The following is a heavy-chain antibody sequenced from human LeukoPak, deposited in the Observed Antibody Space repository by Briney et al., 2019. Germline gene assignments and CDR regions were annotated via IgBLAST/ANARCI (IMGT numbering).Heavy chain of an antibody. CDR1: GYTFTSYY. V-gene: IGHV1-46*01. J-gene: IGHJ5*02. Sequence: ASVKVSCKASGYTFTSYYMHWVRQAPGQGLEWMGIINPSGGSTSYAQKFQGRVTMTRDTSTSTVYMELSSLRSEDTAVYYCAREREYSSSWKNWFDPWGQGTLVAVSS. D-gene: IGHD6-13*01. CDR3: AREREYSSSWKNWFDP. CDR2: INPSGGST.